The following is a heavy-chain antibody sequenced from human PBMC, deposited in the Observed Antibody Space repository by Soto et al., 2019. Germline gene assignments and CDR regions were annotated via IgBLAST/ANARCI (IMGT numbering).Heavy chain of an antibody. CDR3: AREVTSCYDDSGCYYYYYMDV. Sequence: QVQLVQSGAEVKKPGASVKVSCKASGYTFTSYDINWVRQATGQGLEWMGWMNPNSGNTGYAQKFQGRVTMTRNTSIGTAYMELSRMRSEDTAVYYCAREVTSCYDDSGCYYYYYMDVWGKGTTVTVSS. J-gene: IGHJ6*03. D-gene: IGHD2-2*01. CDR2: MNPNSGNT. CDR1: GYTFTSYD. V-gene: IGHV1-8*01.